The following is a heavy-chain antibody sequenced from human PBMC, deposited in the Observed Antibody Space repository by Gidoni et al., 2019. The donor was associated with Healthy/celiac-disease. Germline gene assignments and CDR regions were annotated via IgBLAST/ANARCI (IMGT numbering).Heavy chain of an antibody. Sequence: EVQLLESGGGLVQPGGSLRLSCAASGFTFSSYAMSWVRQAPGKGLGWVTAISGSGGSTYYADSVKGRFTISRDNAKNTLYLKMNSLRAEDTAVYYCAKNVFDGFDPWGQGTLVTVSS. CDR1: GFTFSSYA. CDR3: AKNVFDGFDP. D-gene: IGHD3-9*01. CDR2: ISGSGGST. J-gene: IGHJ5*02. V-gene: IGHV3-23*01.